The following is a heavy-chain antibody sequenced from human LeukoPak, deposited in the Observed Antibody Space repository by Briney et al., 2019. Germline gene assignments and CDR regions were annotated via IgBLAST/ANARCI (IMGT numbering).Heavy chain of an antibody. CDR2: IYTSGST. CDR3: ATTSSSWVDAFDI. V-gene: IGHV4-61*02. CDR1: GGSISSGSYY. Sequence: SETLSLTCTVSGGSISSGSYYWSWIRQPAGKGLEWIGRIYTSGSTNYNPSLKSRVTISVDTSKNQFSLKLSSVTAADTAVYYCATTSSSWVDAFDIWGQGTMVTVSS. D-gene: IGHD6-13*01. J-gene: IGHJ3*02.